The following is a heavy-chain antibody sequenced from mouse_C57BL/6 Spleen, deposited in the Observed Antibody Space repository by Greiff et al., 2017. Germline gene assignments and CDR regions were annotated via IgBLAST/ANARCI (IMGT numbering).Heavy chain of an antibody. CDR1: GFSLTSYG. V-gene: IGHV2-6*01. Sequence: VMLVESGPGLVAPSQSLSITCTVSGFSLTSYGVDWVRQSPGKGLEWLGVIWGVGSTNYNSALKSRLSISKDNSKSQVFLKMNSLQTDDTAMYYCARYGSSSYAMGYWGQGPSVTVSS. CDR2: IWGVGST. J-gene: IGHJ4*01. D-gene: IGHD1-1*01. CDR3: ARYGSSSYAMGY.